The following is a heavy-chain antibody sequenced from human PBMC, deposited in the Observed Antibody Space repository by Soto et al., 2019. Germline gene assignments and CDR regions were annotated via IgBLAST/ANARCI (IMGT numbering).Heavy chain of an antibody. V-gene: IGHV5-51*01. J-gene: IGHJ4*02. CDR2: IYPGDSDT. CDR3: ARWTDDCSGGSCYPDY. D-gene: IGHD2-15*01. Sequence: GESLKISCKGSGYSFTSYWIGWVRQMPGKGLEWMGIIYPGDSDTRYSPSFQGQVTISADKSISTAYLQWSSLKASDTAMYYCARWTDDCSGGSCYPDYWGQGTLVTVSS. CDR1: GYSFTSYW.